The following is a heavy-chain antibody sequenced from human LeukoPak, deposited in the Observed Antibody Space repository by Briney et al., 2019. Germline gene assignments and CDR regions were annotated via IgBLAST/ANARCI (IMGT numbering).Heavy chain of an antibody. CDR2: IKQDGSEK. V-gene: IGHV3-7*01. D-gene: IGHD4-11*01. CDR3: AREGYSRGGWDYYYYMDV. J-gene: IGHJ6*03. CDR1: GFTFSSYW. Sequence: TGGSLRLSCAASGFTFSSYWMSWVRQAPGKGLEWVANIKQDGSEKYYVDSVKGRFTISRDNAKNSLYLQMNSLRAEDTAVYYCAREGYSRGGWDYYYYMDVWGKGTTVTVSS.